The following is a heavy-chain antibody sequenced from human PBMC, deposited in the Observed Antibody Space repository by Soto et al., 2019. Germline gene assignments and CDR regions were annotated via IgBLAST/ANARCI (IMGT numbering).Heavy chain of an antibody. J-gene: IGHJ5*02. CDR3: ATQEVGGSYVYTFDP. CDR2: IYYSGST. V-gene: IGHV4-39*01. D-gene: IGHD2-15*01. CDR1: GGSITSSSYY. Sequence: QLHLRDSGPGLVKPSESLSLTCTVSGGSITSSSYYWGWIRQPPGKGLEWIGSIYYSGSTSYNPSLKDRGTIPVDTPKHQTSLKPSSVTAAYTAVYYCATQEVGGSYVYTFDPWGQGTLVTVSS.